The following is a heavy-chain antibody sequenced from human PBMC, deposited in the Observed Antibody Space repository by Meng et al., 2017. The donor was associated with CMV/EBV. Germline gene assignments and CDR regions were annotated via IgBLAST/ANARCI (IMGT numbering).Heavy chain of an antibody. CDR3: ARAGDYRYCSSTSCYWANYYYGMDV. CDR2: IRYDGSNK. CDR1: GFTFSSYG. D-gene: IGHD2-2*01. J-gene: IGHJ6*02. V-gene: IGHV3-30*02. Sequence: GGSLRLSCAASGFTFSSYGMHWVRQAPGKGLEWVAFIRYDGSNKYYADSVKGRFTISRDNSKNTLYLQMNSLRAEDTAVYYCARAGDYRYCSSTSCYWANYYYGMDVWGQGTTVTVSS.